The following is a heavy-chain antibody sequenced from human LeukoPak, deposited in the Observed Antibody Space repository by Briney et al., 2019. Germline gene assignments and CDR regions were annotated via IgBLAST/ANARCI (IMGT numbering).Heavy chain of an antibody. CDR2: INQDGRVK. D-gene: IGHD4-23*01. CDR1: GFTFSSYS. J-gene: IGHJ4*02. CDR3: ARDRDDGGFEY. V-gene: IGHV3-7*01. Sequence: PGGSLRLSCAASGFTFSSYSMNWVRQAPEKGLEWVANINQDGRVKQYVDSMKGRFTISRDNAKNSLYLQMNSLRAEDAAVYYCARDRDDGGFEYWGQGTLVTVFS.